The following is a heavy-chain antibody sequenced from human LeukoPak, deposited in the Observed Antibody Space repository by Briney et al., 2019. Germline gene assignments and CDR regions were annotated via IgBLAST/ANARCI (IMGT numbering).Heavy chain of an antibody. D-gene: IGHD3-22*01. CDR2: IKQDGSEK. CDR1: GFTFSSSW. J-gene: IGHJ4*02. CDR3: ARGDYYDRFFDY. Sequence: GGSLRLSCAASGFTFSSSWMNWVRQAPGKGLEWVADIKQDGSEKYYVDSVKGRFTISRDNAKNSLFLQMNSLGAEDTAVYYCARGDYYDRFFDYWGQGTLVTASS. V-gene: IGHV3-7*01.